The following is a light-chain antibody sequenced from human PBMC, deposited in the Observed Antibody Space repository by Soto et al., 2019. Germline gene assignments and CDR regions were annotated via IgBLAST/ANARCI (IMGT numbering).Light chain of an antibody. CDR1: QSVSSNY. Sequence: EIVLTQSPGTLSLSPGERATLSCRASQSVSSNYLAWYQQKPGQAPRLLIYATSSRATGIPDRFSGSGSGTDFTLTISRQEPEDFAVYFCQHYGGSKYTFGQGTKLEIK. CDR2: ATS. J-gene: IGKJ2*01. V-gene: IGKV3-20*01. CDR3: QHYGGSKYT.